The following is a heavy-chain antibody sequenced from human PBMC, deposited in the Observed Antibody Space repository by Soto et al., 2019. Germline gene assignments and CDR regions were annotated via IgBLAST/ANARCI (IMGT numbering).Heavy chain of an antibody. CDR2: ISGSGGAT. CDR3: ARPEGDYFYNYMDV. Sequence: GGSLRLSCGASGFTLSRYVMSWVRQAPGKGLEWVSVISGSGGATYYGNSVRGRFTISRDNSKNTLYLQMNSLTADDTAVYYCARPEGDYFYNYMDVWGKGTTVTVSS. D-gene: IGHD3-16*01. CDR1: GFTLSRYV. J-gene: IGHJ6*03. V-gene: IGHV3-23*01.